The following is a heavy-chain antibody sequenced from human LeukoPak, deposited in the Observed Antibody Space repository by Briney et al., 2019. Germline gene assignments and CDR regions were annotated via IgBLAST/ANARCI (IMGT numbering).Heavy chain of an antibody. Sequence: QPGGSLRLSCAVSGFTLSSYWMHWVRQAPGKGLVWVSRIDSDGGTTDYADSVKGRFTISRDNANNTLYLQMNSLRAEDAGVYYCARGLTLLGYCSSTSCLMNYWGQGTLVTVSS. J-gene: IGHJ4*02. CDR2: IDSDGGTT. D-gene: IGHD2-2*01. CDR3: ARGLTLLGYCSSTSCLMNY. V-gene: IGHV3-74*01. CDR1: GFTLSSYW.